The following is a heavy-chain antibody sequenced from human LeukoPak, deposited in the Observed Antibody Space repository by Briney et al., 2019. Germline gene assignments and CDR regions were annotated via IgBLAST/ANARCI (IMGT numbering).Heavy chain of an antibody. D-gene: IGHD2-15*01. CDR3: ARVVVNGGDYFDY. CDR2: INPNSGGT. J-gene: IGHJ4*02. Sequence: ASVKVSCKASGYTFTGYYMHWVRQAPGQGLGRMGWINPNSGGTNYAQKFQGRVTMTRDTSISTAYMELSRLRSDDTAVYYCARVVVNGGDYFDYWGQGTLVTVSS. CDR1: GYTFTGYY. V-gene: IGHV1-2*02.